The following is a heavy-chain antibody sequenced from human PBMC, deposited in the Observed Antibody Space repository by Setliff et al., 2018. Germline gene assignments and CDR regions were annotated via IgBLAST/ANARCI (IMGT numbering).Heavy chain of an antibody. J-gene: IGHJ3*02. D-gene: IGHD6-19*01. CDR1: GFTLSDSA. V-gene: IGHV3-73*01. CDR2: IRSRSSNYAP. Sequence: GGSLRLSCAASGFTLSDSAMHWVRQASGKGLEWVGRIRSRSSNYAPAYGASVRGRFTISRDDSKNTAYLQMNSLKTEDTAVYYCILIGSSADAFDIWGQGTMVTV. CDR3: ILIGSSADAFDI.